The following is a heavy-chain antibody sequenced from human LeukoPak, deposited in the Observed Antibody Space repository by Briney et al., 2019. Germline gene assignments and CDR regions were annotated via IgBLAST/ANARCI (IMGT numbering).Heavy chain of an antibody. Sequence: PGGSLRLSCAASGFTFSSYIMNWVRQAPGKGLEWVSYISSSSSTIYYADSVKSRFTISRDNAKKSLYLQMNSLRAEDTAVYYCARDRRGSVAAAGIAEYFQHWGQGTLVTVSS. J-gene: IGHJ1*01. CDR2: ISSSSSTI. V-gene: IGHV3-48*01. D-gene: IGHD6-13*01. CDR3: ARDRRGSVAAAGIAEYFQH. CDR1: GFTFSSYI.